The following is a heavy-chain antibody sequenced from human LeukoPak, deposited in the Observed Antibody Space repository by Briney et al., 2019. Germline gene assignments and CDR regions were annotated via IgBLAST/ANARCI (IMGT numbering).Heavy chain of an antibody. Sequence: ASVKVSCKASGYTFTSYGISWVRQAPGQGLEWMGWISAYNGNTNYAQKLQGRVTFTADESTRIAYMELNSLRSEDTAVYYCAKERWESPYYYFGLDVWGQGTTVTVSS. CDR2: ISAYNGNT. D-gene: IGHD1-26*01. V-gene: IGHV1-18*01. J-gene: IGHJ6*02. CDR1: GYTFTSYG. CDR3: AKERWESPYYYFGLDV.